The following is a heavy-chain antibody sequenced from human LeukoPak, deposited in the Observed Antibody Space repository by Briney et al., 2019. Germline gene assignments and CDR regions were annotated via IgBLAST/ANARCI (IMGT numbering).Heavy chain of an antibody. CDR1: GFTFSSYG. D-gene: IGHD1-1*01. CDR3: VRTGDTERFDY. CDR2: ISYDGSNK. J-gene: IGHJ4*02. V-gene: IGHV3-30*03. Sequence: PGGSLRLSCAASGFTFSSYGMHWVRQAPGKGLEWVAVISYDGSNKYYADSVKGRFTISRDSSKNTLYLQMNSLRAEDTAMYYCVRTGDTERFDYWGQGALVTVSS.